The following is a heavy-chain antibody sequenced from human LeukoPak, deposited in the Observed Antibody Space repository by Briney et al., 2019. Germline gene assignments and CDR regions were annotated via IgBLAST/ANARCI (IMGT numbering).Heavy chain of an antibody. Sequence: SETLSLTCTVSGGSISSSSYYWDWIRQPPGKGLEWIWNIYYSGSTYYNPSLKSRVTISVDTSKNQFSLKLSSVTAADTAVYYCARDSGSYLWEAWFDPWGQGTLVTVSS. J-gene: IGHJ5*02. V-gene: IGHV4-39*07. CDR3: ARDSGSYLWEAWFDP. D-gene: IGHD1-26*01. CDR2: IYYSGST. CDR1: GGSISSSSYY.